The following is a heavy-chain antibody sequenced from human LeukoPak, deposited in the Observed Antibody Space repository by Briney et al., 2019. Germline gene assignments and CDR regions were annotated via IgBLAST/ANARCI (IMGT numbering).Heavy chain of an antibody. CDR3: AGSLGYCSSTSCYTAAGYYYYYYMDV. CDR2: INPNSGGT. J-gene: IGHJ6*03. D-gene: IGHD2-2*02. V-gene: IGHV1-2*02. CDR1: GYTFTGYY. Sequence: ASVKVSCKASGYTFTGYYMHWVRQAPGQGLEWMGWINPNSGGTNYAQKFQGRVTMTRDTSISTAYMELSRLRSDDTAVYYCAGSLGYCSSTSCYTAAGYYYYYYMDVWGKGTTVTVSS.